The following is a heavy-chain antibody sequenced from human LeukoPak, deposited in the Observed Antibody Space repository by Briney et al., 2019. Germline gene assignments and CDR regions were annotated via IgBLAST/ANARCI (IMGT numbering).Heavy chain of an antibody. J-gene: IGHJ4*02. CDR3: ASRGSGSYIFDY. D-gene: IGHD3-10*01. V-gene: IGHV4-34*01. CDR2: INHSGST. Sequence: SETLSLTCAVYGGSFSGYYWSWIRQPPGKGLEWIGEINHSGSTNYNPSLKSRVTISVDTSKNQFSLKLSSVTAADTAVYYCASRGSGSYIFDYWGQGTLVTVSS. CDR1: GGSFSGYY.